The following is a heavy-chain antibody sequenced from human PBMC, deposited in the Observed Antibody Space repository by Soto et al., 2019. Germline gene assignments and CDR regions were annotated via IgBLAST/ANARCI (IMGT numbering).Heavy chain of an antibody. D-gene: IGHD2-15*01. CDR1: GFTFSGSA. CDR3: TSPCSGGSCYSEHYYYGMDV. V-gene: IGHV3-73*02. CDR2: IRSKANSYAT. Sequence: EVQLVESGGGLVQPGGSLKLSCAASGFTFSGSAMHWVRQASGKGLEWVGRIRSKANSYATAYAASVKGRFTISRDDSKNTAYLQRNSLKTEDTAVYYCTSPCSGGSCYSEHYYYGMDVWGQGTTVTVSS. J-gene: IGHJ6*02.